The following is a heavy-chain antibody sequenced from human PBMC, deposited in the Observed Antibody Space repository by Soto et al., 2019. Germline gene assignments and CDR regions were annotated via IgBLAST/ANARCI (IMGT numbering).Heavy chain of an antibody. CDR2: NHIRGRT. J-gene: IGHJ4*02. CDR3: ARIIDINSWPLDF. Sequence: SETLSLTCSVSGVSVSSDDYYWNWIRQPPGKGPEWIGYNHIRGRTNYNPSLGSRVAISLDTSKNQFSLTLTSVTAADTAIYYCARIIDINSWPLDFWGQGTLVTVSS. V-gene: IGHV4-61*08. D-gene: IGHD1-26*01. CDR1: GVSVSSDDYY.